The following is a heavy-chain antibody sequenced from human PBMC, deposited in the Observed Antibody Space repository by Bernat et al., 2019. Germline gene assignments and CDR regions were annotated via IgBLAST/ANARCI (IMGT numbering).Heavy chain of an antibody. CDR3: ARGGGSYNATWFDP. CDR2: ISSSSSYI. V-gene: IGHV3-21*01. D-gene: IGHD1-26*01. Sequence: EVQLVESGGGLVKPGGSLRLSCAASGFTFSSYSMNWVRQAPGKGLEWVSSISSSSSYIYYADSVKGRFTISRDNAKNSLYLQMNSLRAEDTAVYYCARGGGSYNATWFDPWGQGTLVTVSS. J-gene: IGHJ5*02. CDR1: GFTFSSYS.